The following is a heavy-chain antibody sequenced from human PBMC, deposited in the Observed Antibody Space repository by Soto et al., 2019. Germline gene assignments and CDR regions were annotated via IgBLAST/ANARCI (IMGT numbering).Heavy chain of an antibody. V-gene: IGHV3-30*18. CDR2: ISYDGSNK. CDR3: AKALSSSSWYQKWFYYYYGMDV. CDR1: GFTFSSYG. J-gene: IGHJ6*02. D-gene: IGHD6-13*01. Sequence: TGGSLRLSCAASGFTFSSYGMHWVRQAPGKGLEWVAVISYDGSNKYYADSVKGRFTISRDNSKNTLYLQMNSLRAEDTAVYYCAKALSSSSWYQKWFYYYYGMDVWGQGTKVTVSS.